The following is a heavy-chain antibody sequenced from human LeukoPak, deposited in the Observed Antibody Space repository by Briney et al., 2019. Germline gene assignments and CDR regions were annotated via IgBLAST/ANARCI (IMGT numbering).Heavy chain of an antibody. Sequence: GGSLRLSCAASGFTVSSNYMSWVRQAPGKGLEWVSVIYSGGSTYYADSVKGRFTISRDNSKNTLYLQMNSLRAEDTAVYYCARFDTAMAWGFDYWGQGTLVTVSS. D-gene: IGHD5-18*01. CDR1: GFTVSSNY. CDR2: IYSGGST. V-gene: IGHV3-66*01. J-gene: IGHJ4*02. CDR3: ARFDTAMAWGFDY.